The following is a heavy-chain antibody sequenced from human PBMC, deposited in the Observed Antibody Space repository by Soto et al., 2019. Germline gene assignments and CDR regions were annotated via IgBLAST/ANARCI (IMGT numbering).Heavy chain of an antibody. V-gene: IGHV3-23*01. Sequence: EVQLLESGGGLVQPGGSLRLSCAASGFTLNNYAMTWVRQAPGKGLEWVSVIRASGGGTYYADSVKGRLTISRDNSKNMLYLQMNSLRAEDSAVYYCARQYSSSSVYYYYMDVWGKGTTVTVSS. J-gene: IGHJ6*03. CDR1: GFTLNNYA. D-gene: IGHD6-6*01. CDR2: IRASGGGT. CDR3: ARQYSSSSVYYYYMDV.